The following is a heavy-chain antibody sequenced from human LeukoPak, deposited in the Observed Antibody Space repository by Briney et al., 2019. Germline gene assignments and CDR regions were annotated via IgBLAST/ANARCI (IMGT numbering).Heavy chain of an antibody. D-gene: IGHD3-10*01. CDR1: GFTFDDYA. CDR2: ISWNSGSI. CDR3: AKDYGSGSSNYFDY. J-gene: IGHJ4*02. V-gene: IGHV3-9*03. Sequence: LRLSCAASGFTFDDYAMHWVRQAPGKGLEWVSGISWNSGSIGYADSVKGRFTISRDNAKNSLYLQMNSLRAEDMALYYCAKDYGSGSSNYFDYWGQGTLVTVSS.